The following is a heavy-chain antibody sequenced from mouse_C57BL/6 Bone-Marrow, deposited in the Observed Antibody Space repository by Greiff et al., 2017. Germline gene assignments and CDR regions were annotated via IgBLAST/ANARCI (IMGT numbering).Heavy chain of an antibody. J-gene: IGHJ2*01. CDR2: INYDGSST. Sequence: EVKLVESEGGLVQPGSSMKLSCTASGFTFSDYYMAWVRQVPEKGLEWVANINYDGSSTYYLDSLKSRFIISRDNAKNILYLQMSSLKSEDTATYYCARDEGYDGYYYWGQGTTLTVSS. CDR1: GFTFSDYY. D-gene: IGHD2-3*01. CDR3: ARDEGYDGYYY. V-gene: IGHV5-16*01.